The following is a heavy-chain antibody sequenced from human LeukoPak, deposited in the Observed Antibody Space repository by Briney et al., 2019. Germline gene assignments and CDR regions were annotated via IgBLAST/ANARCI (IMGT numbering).Heavy chain of an antibody. V-gene: IGHV3-30-3*01. CDR1: GFTFRSYA. J-gene: IGHJ4*01. D-gene: IGHD1-26*01. CDR2: ISYDGSNK. Sequence: GGSLRLSCAASGFTFRSYAMHWVRQAPGKGLEWVAFISYDGSNKYYADSVKGRFTISRDNSKNTLFLQMNSLRAEDTAVYYCARDPYSGSYYDYWGHGTLVTVSS. CDR3: ARDPYSGSYYDY.